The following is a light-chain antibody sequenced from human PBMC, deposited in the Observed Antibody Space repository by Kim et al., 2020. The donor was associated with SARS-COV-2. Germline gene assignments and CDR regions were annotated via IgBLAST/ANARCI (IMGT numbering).Light chain of an antibody. CDR2: GTS. V-gene: IGKV3-20*01. Sequence: EIVLTQSPGTLSLSPGERVTLSCRATESVSSNVIAWYQQKPGQTPRLLVYGTSTRASGIPDRFSGSGSGTDFTLTISKLDPEDFAVYYCHQYSRSPPWTFGQGTKVDIK. CDR3: HQYSRSPPWT. J-gene: IGKJ1*01. CDR1: ESVSSNV.